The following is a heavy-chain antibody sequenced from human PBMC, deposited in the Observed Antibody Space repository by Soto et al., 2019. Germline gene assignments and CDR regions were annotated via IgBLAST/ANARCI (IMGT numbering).Heavy chain of an antibody. CDR1: GYTFTSYG. CDR2: ISAYNGKT. V-gene: IGHV1-18*01. Sequence: QVQLVQSGGEVKKPGASVKLSCTASGYTFTSYGISWVRQAPGQGLEWMGWISAYNGKTNYAQNVQGRVTMTTDTSTRTAYMDLSSLRSDDTSVYYWARGGDVNYYPGMDVWGQGTTVTVSS. CDR3: ARGGDVNYYPGMDV. D-gene: IGHD5-12*01. J-gene: IGHJ6*02.